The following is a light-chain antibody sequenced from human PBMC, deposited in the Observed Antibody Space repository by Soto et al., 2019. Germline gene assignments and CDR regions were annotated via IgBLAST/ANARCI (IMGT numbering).Light chain of an antibody. V-gene: IGLV2-8*01. CDR2: EAN. Sequence: QSALTQPPSASGSPGQSVTISCTGTSSDVGRSNYVSWYQHHPGKAPKLMIHEANKRPSGVPDRFSGSKSGHTASLTVSGLQAEDEADYYCSSYADNNGLVFGGGTKLTVL. CDR3: SSYADNNGLV. CDR1: SSDVGRSNY. J-gene: IGLJ2*01.